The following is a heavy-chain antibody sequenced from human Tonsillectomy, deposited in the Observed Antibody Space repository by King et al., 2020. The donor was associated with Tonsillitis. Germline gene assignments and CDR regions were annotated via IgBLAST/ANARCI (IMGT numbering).Heavy chain of an antibody. CDR1: GFTFSRYA. V-gene: IGHV3-23*04. CDR2: ISGSGYST. CDR3: AKALTVFVVVTAFDY. J-gene: IGHJ4*02. D-gene: IGHD3-3*01. Sequence: QLVQSGGGLVQPGGSLRLSCAASGFTFSRYAMSWVRQAPGRGLEWVSAISGSGYSTYYADSVKGRFTISRDNSKNTLYLQMNSLGAEDTAVYYCAKALTVFVVVTAFDYWGQGTLVTVSS.